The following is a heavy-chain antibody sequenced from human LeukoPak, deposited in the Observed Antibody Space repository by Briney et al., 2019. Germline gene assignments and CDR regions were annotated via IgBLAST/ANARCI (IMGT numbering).Heavy chain of an antibody. D-gene: IGHD6-13*01. V-gene: IGHV4-34*01. Sequence: SETLSLTCAVYGGSFSGYYWSWIRQPPGKGLEWIGEINRSGSTNYNPSLKSRITISVDTSKNQFSLKVSSVTAADTAVYYCARARRRKQQLPPDYWGQGTLVTVSS. CDR1: GGSFSGYY. CDR2: INRSGST. J-gene: IGHJ4*02. CDR3: ARARRRKQQLPPDY.